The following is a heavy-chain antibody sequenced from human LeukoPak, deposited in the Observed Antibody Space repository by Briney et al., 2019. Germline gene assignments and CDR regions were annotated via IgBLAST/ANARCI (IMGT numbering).Heavy chain of an antibody. CDR1: GYSFTSYW. CDR3: ASSSDYYDSSGYPDY. D-gene: IGHD3-22*01. V-gene: IGHV5-51*01. Sequence: KRGESLKISCKGSGYSFTSYWIGWVRQMPGKGLEWMGIIYPGDSDTRYSPSFQGQVTISADKSISIAYLQWSSLKASDTAMYYCASSSDYYDSSGYPDYWGQGTLVTVSS. J-gene: IGHJ4*02. CDR2: IYPGDSDT.